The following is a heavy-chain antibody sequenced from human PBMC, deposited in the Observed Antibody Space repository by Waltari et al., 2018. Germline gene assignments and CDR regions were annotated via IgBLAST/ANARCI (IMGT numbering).Heavy chain of an antibody. CDR2: ISAYNGNT. V-gene: IGHV1-18*01. CDR3: ARDLLAYYYDSSGYYFDAFDI. D-gene: IGHD3-22*01. J-gene: IGHJ3*02. Sequence: QVQLVQSGAEVKKPGASVKVSCKASGYTFTSYGISWVRQAPGQGLERMGWISAYNGNTNYAQKLQGRVTMTTDTSTSTAYMERRSLRADDTAGYYWARDLLAYYYDSSGYYFDAFDIWGQGTMVTVSS. CDR1: GYTFTSYG.